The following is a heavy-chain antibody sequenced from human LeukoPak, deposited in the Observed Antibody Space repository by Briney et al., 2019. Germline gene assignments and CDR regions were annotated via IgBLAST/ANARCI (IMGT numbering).Heavy chain of an antibody. J-gene: IGHJ5*02. Sequence: ASVKVSCKTSGYPFTTYEINWVRQAAGQGLEWMGWVHPNTGNTAYAQRFQGRVTMTRDTSISTAYMELSSLTPNDTAVYFCARGPRNDPWGQGTLVTVSS. CDR2: VHPNTGNT. CDR1: GYPFTTYE. D-gene: IGHD1-14*01. V-gene: IGHV1-8*01. CDR3: ARGPRNDP.